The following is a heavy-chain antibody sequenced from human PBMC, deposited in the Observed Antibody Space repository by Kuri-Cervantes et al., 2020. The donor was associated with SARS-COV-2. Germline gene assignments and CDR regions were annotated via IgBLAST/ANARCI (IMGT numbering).Heavy chain of an antibody. CDR2: ISGSCGST. Sequence: ETLSLTCAASGFTFSSYAMSWVRQAPGKGLEWVSAISGSCGSTYYADSVKGRFTIFRDNSKNTLYLQMNSLRAEDTAVYYCAKLLPAAREYYFDYWGQGTLVTVSS. D-gene: IGHD2-2*01. V-gene: IGHV3-23*01. CDR3: AKLLPAAREYYFDY. J-gene: IGHJ4*02. CDR1: GFTFSSYA.